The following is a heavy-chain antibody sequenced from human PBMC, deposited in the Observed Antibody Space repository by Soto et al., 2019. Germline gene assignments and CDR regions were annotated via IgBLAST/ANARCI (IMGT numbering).Heavy chain of an antibody. V-gene: IGHV3-23*01. D-gene: IGHD5-18*01. CDR2: ISGSGASA. J-gene: IGHJ4*02. Sequence: EVQLLESGGDLVQPGGSLRLSCAASEFSFGGYAMSWVRQAPGKGLEWVSSISGSGASAFYADSVRGRFTISRDNTGNTVSLQMNSLRAEDTALYYCAKGSRGYTTYYFDDWGQGTRITVSS. CDR3: AKGSRGYTTYYFDD. CDR1: EFSFGGYA.